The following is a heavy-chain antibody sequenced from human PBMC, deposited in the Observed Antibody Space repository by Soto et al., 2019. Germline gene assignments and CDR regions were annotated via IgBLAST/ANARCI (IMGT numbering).Heavy chain of an antibody. Sequence: GGSLRLSCVASGLTFGSRAMSWVRQSPGEGLEWVSTITDTGGDAKYADSVRGRFTISRDNSKNTLYLKMSSLRSEDTAVYYCARDRYYYDSSGYYSDDFDIWGQGTMVTV. D-gene: IGHD3-22*01. J-gene: IGHJ3*02. V-gene: IGHV3-23*01. CDR2: ITDTGGDA. CDR3: ARDRYYYDSSGYYSDDFDI. CDR1: GLTFGSRA.